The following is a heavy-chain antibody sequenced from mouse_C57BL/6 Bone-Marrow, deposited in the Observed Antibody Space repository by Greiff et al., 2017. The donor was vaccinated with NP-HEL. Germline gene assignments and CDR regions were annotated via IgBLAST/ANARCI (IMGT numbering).Heavy chain of an antibody. D-gene: IGHD2-3*01. CDR1: GYSFTDSN. J-gene: IGHJ1*03. CDR3: AIYDWYFDV. Sequence: VQLQASGPALVQPVASVTISCKASGYSFTDSNMNWVKQSNGKSLEWIGVINPNYGTTSYNQKFKGKATLTVDQSSSTAYMQLNSLTSEDSAVYYCAIYDWYFDVWGTGTTVTVSS. CDR2: INPNYGTT. V-gene: IGHV1-39*01.